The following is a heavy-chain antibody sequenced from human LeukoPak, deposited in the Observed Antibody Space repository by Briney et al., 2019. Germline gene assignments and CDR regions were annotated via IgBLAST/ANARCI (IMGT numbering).Heavy chain of an antibody. CDR2: IYWDSSSV. J-gene: IGHJ5*02. D-gene: IGHD3-10*01. CDR3: ARGGNYYGSGSYYNVGNWFDP. Sequence: GGSLRLSCTVSEFIFDDFAMHWVRQAPGKGLEWVSGIYWDSSSVDYADSVRGRFTISRDNAKNSLYLQMNSLRTEDTAVYYCARGGNYYGSGSYYNVGNWFDPWGQGTLVTVSS. CDR1: EFIFDDFA. V-gene: IGHV3-9*01.